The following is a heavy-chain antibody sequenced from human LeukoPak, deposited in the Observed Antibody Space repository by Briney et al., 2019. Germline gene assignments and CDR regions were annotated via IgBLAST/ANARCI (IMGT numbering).Heavy chain of an antibody. CDR3: ARGNTGYSSAWGRDFDY. D-gene: IGHD6-19*01. CDR1: GFSVSGHY. CDR2: LYSGGDT. J-gene: IGHJ4*02. V-gene: IGHV3-66*01. Sequence: GGSLRLSCAASGFSVSGHYMSWVRQPPGKGLEWVSVLYSGGDTYYADSVKGRFTISRDTSKNTLYLQMNGLRAEDTAVYYCARGNTGYSSAWGRDFDYWGQGTLVTVSS.